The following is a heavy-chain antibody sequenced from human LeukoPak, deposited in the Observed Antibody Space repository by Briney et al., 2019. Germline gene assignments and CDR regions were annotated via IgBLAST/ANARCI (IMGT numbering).Heavy chain of an antibody. CDR1: GGSISSYY. D-gene: IGHD3-10*01. J-gene: IGHJ5*02. CDR2: IYYSGST. Sequence: SETLSLTCTVSGGSISSYYWSWIRQPPGKGLEWIGYIYYSGSTNYNPSLKSRVTISVDTSKNQFSLKLSSVTAADTAVYHCARVELLRFDPWGQGTLVIVSS. V-gene: IGHV4-59*01. CDR3: ARVELLRFDP.